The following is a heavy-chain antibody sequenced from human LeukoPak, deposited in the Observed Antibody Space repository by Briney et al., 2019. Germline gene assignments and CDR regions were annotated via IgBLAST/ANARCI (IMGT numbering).Heavy chain of an antibody. V-gene: IGHV3-66*02. D-gene: IGHD1-7*01. Sequence: GGSLRLSCAASGFTVSSNYMSWVRQAPGKGLEWVSVIYSGGSTYYADSVKGRFTISRDNSKNTLYLQMNSLRAEDTAVYYCAKINWSYGILDYWGQGTLVTVSS. J-gene: IGHJ4*02. CDR1: GFTVSSNY. CDR3: AKINWSYGILDY. CDR2: IYSGGST.